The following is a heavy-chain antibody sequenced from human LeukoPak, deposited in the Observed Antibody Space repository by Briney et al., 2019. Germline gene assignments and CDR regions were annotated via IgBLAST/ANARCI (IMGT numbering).Heavy chain of an antibody. Sequence: GGSLRPSCAASGFTFSSYAMSWVRQAPGKGLEWVSAISGSGGSTYYADSVKGRFTISRDNSKNTLYLQMNSLRAEDTAVYYCAKDRGYSYGYDWFDPWGQGTLVTVSS. J-gene: IGHJ5*02. D-gene: IGHD5-18*01. CDR1: GFTFSSYA. CDR3: AKDRGYSYGYDWFDP. CDR2: ISGSGGST. V-gene: IGHV3-23*01.